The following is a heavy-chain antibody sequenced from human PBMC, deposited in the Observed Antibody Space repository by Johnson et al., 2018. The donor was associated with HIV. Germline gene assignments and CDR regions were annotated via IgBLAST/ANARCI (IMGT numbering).Heavy chain of an antibody. CDR2: VSAGGDNT. Sequence: VQLVESGGGLVQPGRSLRLSCAASGFTFDDYAMDWVRQTPGKGLAWVSAVSAGGDNTYYADSVEGRFTISRDNSKNTLYLQMNSLRAEDTAVYYCARGGQVVRGAKGDAFDIWGQGTMVTVSS. J-gene: IGHJ3*02. V-gene: IGHV3-23*04. CDR1: GFTFDDYA. CDR3: ARGGQVVRGAKGDAFDI. D-gene: IGHD3-10*01.